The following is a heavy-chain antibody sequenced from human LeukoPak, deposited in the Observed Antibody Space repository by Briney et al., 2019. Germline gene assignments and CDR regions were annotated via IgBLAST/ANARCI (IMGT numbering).Heavy chain of an antibody. Sequence: GASVQVSCKASGYTFTSYYMHWVRQAPGQGLEWMGIINPSGGRTSYAQKFQGRVTMTRDTSTSTVYMELSSLRSEDTAVYYCARDRPVNDYSNYGYIYYYGMDVWGQGTTVTVSS. CDR3: ARDRPVNDYSNYGYIYYYGMDV. V-gene: IGHV1-46*01. CDR1: GYTFTSYY. D-gene: IGHD4-4*01. J-gene: IGHJ6*02. CDR2: INPSGGRT.